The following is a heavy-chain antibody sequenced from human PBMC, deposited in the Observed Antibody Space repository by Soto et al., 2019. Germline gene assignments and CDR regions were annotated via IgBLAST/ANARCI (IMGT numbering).Heavy chain of an antibody. CDR3: AREKFTALLAF. CDR2: INHSGST. J-gene: IGHJ4*02. D-gene: IGHD2-21*02. CDR1: GGSFSGYY. Sequence: PSETLSLTCAVYGGSFSGYYWTWIRQPPGTGLEWIGEINHSGSTNYNPSLKSRVTISVDTSKNQFSLKLTSVTAADTPVYYCAREKFTALLAFWGKGTLVTVSS. V-gene: IGHV4-34*01.